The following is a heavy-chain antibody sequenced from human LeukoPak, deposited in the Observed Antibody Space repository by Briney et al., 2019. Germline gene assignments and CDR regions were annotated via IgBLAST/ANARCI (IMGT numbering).Heavy chain of an antibody. CDR2: ITASGGNT. V-gene: IGHV3-23*01. D-gene: IGHD5-18*01. CDR3: AKGNGYSYGRYYFDY. J-gene: IGHJ4*02. CDR1: GFTFSSYA. Sequence: GGSLRLSCAASGFTFSSYAMGWVRQAPGKGLEWVSAITASGGNTYYTDSVKGRFTISRDNSKNTLYLQVNSLRAEDTAVYYCAKGNGYSYGRYYFDYWGQGTLVTVSS.